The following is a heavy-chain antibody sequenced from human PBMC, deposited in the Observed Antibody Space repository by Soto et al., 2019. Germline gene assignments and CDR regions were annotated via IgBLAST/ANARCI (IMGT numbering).Heavy chain of an antibody. V-gene: IGHV1-2*02. D-gene: IGHD3-10*01. J-gene: IGHJ5*02. CDR1: GYTFTGYY. CDR2: INPNSGGT. Sequence: ASVKVSCKASGYTFTGYYMHWVRQAPGQGLEWMGWINPNSGGTNYAQKFQGRVTMTRDTSISTAYMELSRLRSDDTAVYYCARYGGELFPYKWFDPWGQGTLVTVSS. CDR3: ARYGGELFPYKWFDP.